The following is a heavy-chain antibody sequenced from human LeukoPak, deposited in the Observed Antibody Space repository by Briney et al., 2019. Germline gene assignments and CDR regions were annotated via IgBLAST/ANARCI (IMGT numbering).Heavy chain of an antibody. CDR3: ARVPSLGIDVYYGMDV. V-gene: IGHV3-7*01. CDR2: IKQDGSEK. J-gene: IGHJ6*02. D-gene: IGHD7-27*01. Sequence: GGSLRLSCAASGFTFSSYWMSWVRQAPGKGLEWVANIKQDGSEKYYVDSVKGRFTISRDNAKNSLYLQMNSLRAEDTAVYYCARVPSLGIDVYYGMDVWGQGTTVTVSS. CDR1: GFTFSSYW.